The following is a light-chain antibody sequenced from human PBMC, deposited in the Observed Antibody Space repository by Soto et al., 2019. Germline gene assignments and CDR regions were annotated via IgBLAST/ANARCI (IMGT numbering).Light chain of an antibody. CDR2: RTS. CDR3: MQGTVWPPT. J-gene: IGKJ1*01. CDR1: QSLVYSDGNAY. V-gene: IGKV2-30*01. Sequence: DVVMTQSPLSLPVTLGQPASISCRSSQSLVYSDGNAYLSWFQQRPGQSPRRLIYRTSNRDSGVXDIXSGSGSGTDFTLKINRVEAEDVGVYYCMQGTVWPPTFGRGTKVEIK.